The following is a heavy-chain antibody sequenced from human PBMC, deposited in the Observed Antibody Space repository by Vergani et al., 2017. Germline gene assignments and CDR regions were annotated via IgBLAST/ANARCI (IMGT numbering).Heavy chain of an antibody. CDR2: ISYDGSNK. V-gene: IGHV3-30*04. J-gene: IGHJ6*03. CDR1: GGTFSSYA. Sequence: QVQLVQSGAEVKKPGSSVKGSCKASGGTFSSYAISWVRQAPGKGLEWVAVISYDGSNKYYADSVKGRFTISRDNSKNTLYLQTNSLRAEDTAVYYCAREAGDNNYYYYMDVWGKGTTVTVSS. D-gene: IGHD7-27*01. CDR3: AREAGDNNYYYYMDV.